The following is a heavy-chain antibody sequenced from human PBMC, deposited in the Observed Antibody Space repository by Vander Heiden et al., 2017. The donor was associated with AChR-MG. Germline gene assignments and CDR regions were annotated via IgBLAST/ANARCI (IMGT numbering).Heavy chain of an antibody. J-gene: IGHJ4*02. CDR3: ARERYCSSTSCLGY. CDR1: GFTFSSYA. D-gene: IGHD2-2*01. Sequence: QVQLVESGGGVVQPGRSLRLSCAASGFTFSSYAMHWVRQAPGKGLEWVAVISYDGSNKYYADSVKGRFTISRDNSKNTLYLQMNSLRAEDTAVYYCARERYCSSTSCLGYWGQGTLVTVSS. CDR2: ISYDGSNK. V-gene: IGHV3-30-3*01.